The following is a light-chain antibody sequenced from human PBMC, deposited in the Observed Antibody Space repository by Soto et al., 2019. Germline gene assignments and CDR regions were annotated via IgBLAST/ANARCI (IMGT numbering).Light chain of an antibody. CDR3: QQYGSSPFT. CDR2: DAS. V-gene: IGKV3-20*01. J-gene: IGKJ3*01. Sequence: EIVLTQSPATLSLSPGERATLSCRASQSVSSYLAWYQQKPGQAPRILIYDASNRATGIPARFSGSGSGTDFTLTISRLEPEDFAVYYCQQYGSSPFTFGPGTKVDIK. CDR1: QSVSSY.